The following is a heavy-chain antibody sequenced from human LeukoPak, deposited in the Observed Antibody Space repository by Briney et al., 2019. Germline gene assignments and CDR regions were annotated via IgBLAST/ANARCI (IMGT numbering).Heavy chain of an antibody. CDR3: ARAVTRAYYYNGMDV. J-gene: IGHJ6*02. D-gene: IGHD4-17*01. CDR2: IYYTGTT. CDR1: GGSISSSSYY. Sequence: SETLSLTCTVSGGSISSSSYYWGWIRQPPGKELEWIGNIYYTGTTYYNPSLKSRVTISIDTSKNQFSLNLSSVTAADTAVYYCARAVTRAYYYNGMDVWGQGTSVTVSS. V-gene: IGHV4-39*07.